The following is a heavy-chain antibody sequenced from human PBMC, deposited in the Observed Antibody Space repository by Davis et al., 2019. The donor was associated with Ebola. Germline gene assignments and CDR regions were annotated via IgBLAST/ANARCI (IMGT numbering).Heavy chain of an antibody. CDR2: IYPGDSDA. J-gene: IGHJ4*02. V-gene: IGHV5-51*01. D-gene: IGHD5-12*01. CDR3: ARPPIYGGDDLDFDN. Sequence: GESLKISCKGSGYRFTSSWLGWVRQTPARGLEWMGIIYPGDSDARYSPSFQGQVTISADMSFSTAYLQWSSLEASDTAVYYCARPPIYGGDDLDFDNWGQGTLVTVSS. CDR1: GYRFTSSW.